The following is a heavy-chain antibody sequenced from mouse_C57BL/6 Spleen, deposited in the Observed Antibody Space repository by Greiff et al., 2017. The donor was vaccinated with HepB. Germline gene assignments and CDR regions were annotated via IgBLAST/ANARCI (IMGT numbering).Heavy chain of an antibody. CDR3: GRYYYGRAY. V-gene: IGHV1-81*01. Sequence: QVQLQQSGAELARPGASVKLSCKASGYTFTSYGISWVKQRTGQGLEWIGEIYPRSGNTYYNEKFTGNATLTADKSSSTSYRELRSLTSEDSAGDFLGRYYYGRAYWGQGTLVTVSA. CDR2: IYPRSGNT. J-gene: IGHJ3*01. CDR1: GYTFTSYG. D-gene: IGHD1-1*01.